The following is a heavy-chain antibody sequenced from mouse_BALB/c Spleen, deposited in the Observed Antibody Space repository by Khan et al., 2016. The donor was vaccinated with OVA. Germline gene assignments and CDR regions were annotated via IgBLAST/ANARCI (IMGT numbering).Heavy chain of an antibody. CDR3: ARAGWDVFAY. J-gene: IGHJ3*01. D-gene: IGHD4-1*01. V-gene: IGHV1-77*01. CDR1: GYTFTDYV. CDR2: IYPGSDST. Sequence: QIQLVQSGPELVKPGASVKMPCKASGYTFTDYVMNWVKQRNGQGLEWIGQIYPGSDSTYYNEKFKGKATLTADRSSSTAYMQLSNLTSEDSAVYFCARAGWDVFAYWGQGTLVTVSA.